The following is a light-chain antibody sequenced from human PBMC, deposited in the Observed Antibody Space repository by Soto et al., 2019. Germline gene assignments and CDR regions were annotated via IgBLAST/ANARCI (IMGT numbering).Light chain of an antibody. CDR1: SSDVGGYDY. CDR3: TSYTSYSTLDV. CDR2: EVT. J-gene: IGLJ1*01. Sequence: QSALTQPPSASGSPGQSVTISCTGTSSDVGGYDYVSWYQQYPGKTPKLMIFEVTKRPSGVPDRFSGSKSGNTASLTVSGLQAEDEADYFCTSYTSYSTLDVFGTGTKLTVL. V-gene: IGLV2-8*01.